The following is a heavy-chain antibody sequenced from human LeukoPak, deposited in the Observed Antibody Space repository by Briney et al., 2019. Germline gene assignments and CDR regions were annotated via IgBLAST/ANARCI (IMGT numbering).Heavy chain of an antibody. D-gene: IGHD6-19*01. CDR1: GGSIINHY. V-gene: IGHV4-4*07. J-gene: IGHJ5*02. CDR3: ARDVRYASGWSTPES. CDR2: IYSSGSA. Sequence: SSETLSLTCTVSGGSIINHYWSWIRQPAGKGLEWIGRIYSSGSANYSPSLKSRVSTSIDTSNNHFSLNLTSVTAADTALYFCARDVRYASGWSTPESWGQGTLVTVSS.